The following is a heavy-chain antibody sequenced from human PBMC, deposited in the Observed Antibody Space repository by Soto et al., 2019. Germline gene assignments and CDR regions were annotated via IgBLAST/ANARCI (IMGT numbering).Heavy chain of an antibody. Sequence: ASVKVSCKASGYTFTSYAMHWVRQAPGQRLEWMGWINAGNGNTKYSRKFQGRVTITRDTSASTAYMELSSLRSEDTAVYYCARGSVLLGLDYWGQGTLVTVSS. D-gene: IGHD3-10*01. J-gene: IGHJ4*02. V-gene: IGHV1-3*01. CDR1: GYTFTSYA. CDR3: ARGSVLLGLDY. CDR2: INAGNGNT.